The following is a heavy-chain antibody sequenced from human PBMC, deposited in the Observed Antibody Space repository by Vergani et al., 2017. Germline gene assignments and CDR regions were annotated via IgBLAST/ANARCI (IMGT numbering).Heavy chain of an antibody. J-gene: IGHJ4*02. CDR2: IKNTVDST. Sequence: EVQLLQSEGDVVQPGGSLRLSCVASGFTFSSHAMSWVRQGHGQGLEWVSSIKNTVDSTHYADSVKARFTISRDNSKNTLYLQMNSLRVKDTAVYYCGGGSDNYNWGQGTLVTVSS. CDR3: GGGSDNYN. D-gene: IGHD5-24*01. V-gene: IGHV3-23*01. CDR1: GFTFSSHA.